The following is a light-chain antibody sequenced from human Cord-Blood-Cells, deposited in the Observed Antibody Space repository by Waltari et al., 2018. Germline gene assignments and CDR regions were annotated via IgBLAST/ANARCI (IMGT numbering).Light chain of an antibody. V-gene: IGKV1-5*03. J-gene: IGKJ2*01. CDR3: QQYNSYSYT. CDR1: QSISSW. Sequence: QFTQASSALSPSVCDCVTITCLSSQSISSWLAWYQQKPGKAPKLLIYKASSLESGVPSRFSGSGSGTEFTLTISSLQPDDFATYYCQQYNSYSYTFGQGTKLEIK. CDR2: KAS.